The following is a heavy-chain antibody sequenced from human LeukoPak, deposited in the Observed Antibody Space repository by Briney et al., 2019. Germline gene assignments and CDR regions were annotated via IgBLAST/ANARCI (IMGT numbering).Heavy chain of an antibody. CDR1: GGSFSGYY. V-gene: IGHV4-34*01. Sequence: SDTLSPTCSVYGGSFSGYYWSWIRQPPGKGLEWIGEINHSGSTNYNSSLKSRVIISGDTSKNQFSLKLSSVTAADTAVYYCARTVTLDYWGQGTLVTVSS. J-gene: IGHJ4*02. CDR3: ARTVTLDY. CDR2: INHSGST. D-gene: IGHD4-23*01.